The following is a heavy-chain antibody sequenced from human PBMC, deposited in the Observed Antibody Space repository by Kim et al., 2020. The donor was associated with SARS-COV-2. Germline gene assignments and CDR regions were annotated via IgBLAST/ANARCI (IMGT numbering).Heavy chain of an antibody. CDR2: IYSGGST. D-gene: IGHD6-13*01. CDR1: GFTVSSNY. CDR3: AREVAAAGGWGFDY. Sequence: GGSLRLSCAASGFTVSSNYMSWVRQAPGKGLEWVSVIYSGGSTYYADSVKGRFTISRDNSKNTLYLQMNSLRAEDTAVYYCAREVAAAGGWGFDYWGQGSLVTVSS. J-gene: IGHJ4*02. V-gene: IGHV3-53*01.